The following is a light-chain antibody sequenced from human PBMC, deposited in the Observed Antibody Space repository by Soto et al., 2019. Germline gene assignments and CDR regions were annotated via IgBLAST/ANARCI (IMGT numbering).Light chain of an antibody. CDR2: DAS. Sequence: DIPLTQSPSSLSASVGNRVCIXCRASQSISTYLNWYQKKPGKAPNLLIYDASRLQSGVPSRFSGSGGGTDFTLSISSVQPEDFATYFCQQSYMDPITFGQGTRLEIK. J-gene: IGKJ5*01. CDR3: QQSYMDPIT. CDR1: QSISTY. V-gene: IGKV1-39*01.